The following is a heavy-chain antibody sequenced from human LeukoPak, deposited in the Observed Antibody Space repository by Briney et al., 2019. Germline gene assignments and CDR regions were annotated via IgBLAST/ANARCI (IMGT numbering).Heavy chain of an antibody. J-gene: IGHJ4*02. CDR2: IKQDGSEK. D-gene: IGHD5-24*01. CDR3: ARVGGRDGYNILDY. Sequence: PGGSLRLSCAASGFTFSSYWISWVRQAPGKGLEWVANIKQDGSEKYYVDSVKGRFTISRDNAKNSLYLQMNSLRAEDTAVYYCARVGGRDGYNILDYWGQGTLVTVSS. V-gene: IGHV3-7*01. CDR1: GFTFSSYW.